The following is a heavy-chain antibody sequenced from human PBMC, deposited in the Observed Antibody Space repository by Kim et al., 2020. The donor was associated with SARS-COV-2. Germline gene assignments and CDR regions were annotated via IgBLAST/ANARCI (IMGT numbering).Heavy chain of an antibody. D-gene: IGHD2-15*01. Sequence: SETLSLTCAVYGGSFSGYYWSWIRQPPGKGLEWIGEINHSGSTNYNPSLKSRVTISVDTSKNQFSLKLSSVTAADTAVYYCARGSPENVVAATPHGMDVWGQGNTVTVSS. CDR1: GGSFSGYY. CDR2: INHSGST. V-gene: IGHV4-34*01. J-gene: IGHJ6*02. CDR3: ARGSPENVVAATPHGMDV.